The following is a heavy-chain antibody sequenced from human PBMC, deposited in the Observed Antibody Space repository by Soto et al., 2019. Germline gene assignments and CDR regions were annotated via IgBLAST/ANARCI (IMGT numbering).Heavy chain of an antibody. CDR2: IYTSGST. V-gene: IGHV4-4*07. CDR3: ARDQSYYDYVWGSYRSLMDV. D-gene: IGHD3-16*02. J-gene: IGHJ6*02. Sequence: PSETLSLTCTVSGGSISSYYWSWIRQPAGKGLDWIGRIYTSGSTNYNPSLKSRVTMSVDTSKNQFSLKLSSVTAADTAVYYCARDQSYYDYVWGSYRSLMDVWGQGTTVTVSS. CDR1: GGSISSYY.